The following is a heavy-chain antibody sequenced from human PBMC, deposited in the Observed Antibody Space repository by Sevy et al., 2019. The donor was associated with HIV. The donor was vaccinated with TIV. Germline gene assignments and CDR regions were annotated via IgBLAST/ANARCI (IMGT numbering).Heavy chain of an antibody. D-gene: IGHD2-21*02. V-gene: IGHV4-39*01. CDR1: GGSISSSSYY. CDR3: TRRTVPAALFQIREY. Sequence: SETLSLTCNVSGGSISSSSYYWGWIRQPPGKGLEWLGSIYWTGSTYYNPSLKSRVTISADTSKNQLSLKVSSVTAADTAVYYCTRRTVPAALFQIREYWGQGTLVTVSS. CDR2: IYWTGST. J-gene: IGHJ4*02.